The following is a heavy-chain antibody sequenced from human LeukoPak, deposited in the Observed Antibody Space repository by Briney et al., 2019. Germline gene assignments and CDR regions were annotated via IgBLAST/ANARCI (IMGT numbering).Heavy chain of an antibody. D-gene: IGHD3-3*01. Sequence: PGGSLRLSCAASGFTFSSYAMQWVRQAPGKGLEWVAVISYDGNTEYYADSVKGRFTISRDDSKNTLYLQMYSLRAEDTAVYYCAKATRRFLEWLSGMDVWGQGTTVTVSS. CDR3: AKATRRFLEWLSGMDV. CDR1: GFTFSSYA. CDR2: ISYDGNTE. V-gene: IGHV3-30*04. J-gene: IGHJ6*02.